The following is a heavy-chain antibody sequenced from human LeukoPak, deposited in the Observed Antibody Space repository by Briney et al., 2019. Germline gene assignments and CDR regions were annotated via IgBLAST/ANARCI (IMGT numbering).Heavy chain of an antibody. CDR2: IYYSGST. J-gene: IGHJ6*02. CDR1: GGSISSGGYY. V-gene: IGHV4-31*03. Sequence: TLSLTCTVSGGSISSGGYYWSWIRQHPGKGLEWIGYIYYSGSTYYNSSLKSRVTISVDTSKNQFSLKLSSVTAADTAVYYCARDSPGIYGMDVWGQGTTVTVSS. CDR3: ARDSPGIYGMDV.